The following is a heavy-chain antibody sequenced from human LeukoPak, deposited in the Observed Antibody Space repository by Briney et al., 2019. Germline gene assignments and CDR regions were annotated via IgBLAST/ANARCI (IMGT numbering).Heavy chain of an antibody. D-gene: IGHD6-13*01. CDR3: ARVYYSSSYDYWYFDL. V-gene: IGHV4-59*01. CDR2: IYYSGST. CDR1: GGSINSYY. Sequence: SETLSLTCTVSGGSINSYYWTWIRQPPGKGLEWIGYIYYSGSTNCNPSLKSRVTISVDTSKNQFSLKLSSVTAADTAVYYCARVYYSSSYDYWYFDLWGRGTLVTVSS. J-gene: IGHJ2*01.